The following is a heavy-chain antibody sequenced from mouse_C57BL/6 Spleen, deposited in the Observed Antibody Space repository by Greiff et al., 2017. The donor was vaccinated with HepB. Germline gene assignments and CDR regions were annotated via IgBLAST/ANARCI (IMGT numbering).Heavy chain of an antibody. CDR1: GYTFTSYT. V-gene: IGHV1-4*01. Sequence: VQLQQPGAELARPGASVKMSCKASGYTFTSYTMHWVKQRPGQGLEWIGYINPSSGYTKYNQKFKDKATLTADKSSSTAYMQLSSLTSEDSAVYYCAIGSSLVDYWGQGTTLTVSS. CDR3: AIGSSLVDY. CDR2: INPSSGYT. J-gene: IGHJ2*01. D-gene: IGHD1-1*01.